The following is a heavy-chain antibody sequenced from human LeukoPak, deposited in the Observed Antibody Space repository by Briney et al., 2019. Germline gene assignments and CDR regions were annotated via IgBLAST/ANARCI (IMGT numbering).Heavy chain of an antibody. D-gene: IGHD3-10*01. CDR2: IHYSGST. Sequence: SETLSLTCTVSGGSISSYYWSWIRQPPGKGLQWIGYIHYSGSTNYNPSLKSRLTISVDTSKNQFSLKLTSVTAADTAVYYCARAEGSGSGALYYFDYWGQGTLVTVSS. CDR3: ARAEGSGSGALYYFDY. V-gene: IGHV4-59*01. J-gene: IGHJ4*02. CDR1: GGSISSYY.